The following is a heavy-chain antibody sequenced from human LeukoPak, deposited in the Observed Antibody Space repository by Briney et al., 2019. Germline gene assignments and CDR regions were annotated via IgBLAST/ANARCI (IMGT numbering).Heavy chain of an antibody. V-gene: IGHV5-51*01. D-gene: IGHD3-22*01. CDR3: ARLSYCDSSGYYKGNLDY. Sequence: GESLKISCKGSGYSFTSYWIGWVRQMPGKGLEWMGIIYPGDSDTRYSPSFQGQVTISADKSISTAYLQWSSLKASDTAMYYCARLSYCDSSGYYKGNLDYWGQGTLVTVSS. CDR2: IYPGDSDT. J-gene: IGHJ4*02. CDR1: GYSFTSYW.